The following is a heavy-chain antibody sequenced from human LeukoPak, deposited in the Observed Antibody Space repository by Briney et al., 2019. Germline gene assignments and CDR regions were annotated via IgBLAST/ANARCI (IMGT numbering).Heavy chain of an antibody. J-gene: IGHJ6*03. CDR2: IYSGGST. Sequence: GGSLRLSCAASGFTVSSNYMSWVRQAPGKGLEWVSVIYSGGSTYYADPVKGRFTISRDNSKNTLYLQMNSLRAEDTAVYYCARSSITVVVPNANMDVWGKGTPVTVSS. D-gene: IGHD2-2*01. V-gene: IGHV3-53*01. CDR3: ARSSITVVVPNANMDV. CDR1: GFTVSSNY.